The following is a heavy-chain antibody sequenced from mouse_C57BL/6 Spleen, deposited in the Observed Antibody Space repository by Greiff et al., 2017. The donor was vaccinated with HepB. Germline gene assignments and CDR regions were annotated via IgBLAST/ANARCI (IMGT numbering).Heavy chain of an antibody. D-gene: IGHD1-1*01. J-gene: IGHJ1*03. CDR3: ARSVNYYGSSYVGYFDV. CDR2: IDPANGNT. CDR1: GFNIKNTY. V-gene: IGHV14-3*01. Sequence: VQLQQSVAELVRPGASVKLSCTASGFNIKNTYMHWVKQRPEQGLEWIGRIDPANGNTKYAPKFQGKATITADTSSNTAYLQLSSLTSEDTAIYDCARSVNYYGSSYVGYFDVWGTGTTVTVSS.